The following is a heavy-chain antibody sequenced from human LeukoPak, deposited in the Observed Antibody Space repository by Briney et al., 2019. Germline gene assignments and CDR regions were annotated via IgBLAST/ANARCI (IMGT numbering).Heavy chain of an antibody. D-gene: IGHD3-3*01. Sequence: PGGSLRLSCAASGFTFSSYAMSWVRQAPGKGLEWVSAISGSGGSTYYADSVKGRFTISRDNSKNTLYLQTNSLRAEDTAVYYCAKDVLRFLEWLLPIDYWGQGTLVTVSS. CDR3: AKDVLRFLEWLLPIDY. V-gene: IGHV3-23*01. J-gene: IGHJ4*02. CDR2: ISGSGGST. CDR1: GFTFSSYA.